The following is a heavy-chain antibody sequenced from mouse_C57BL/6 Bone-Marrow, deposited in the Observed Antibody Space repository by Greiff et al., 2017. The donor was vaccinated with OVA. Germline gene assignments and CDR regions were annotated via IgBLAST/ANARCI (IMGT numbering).Heavy chain of an antibody. Sequence: VQLQQSGAELVRPGPSVKMSCKASGYTFTNYWIGWAKQRPGHGLEWIGDIYPGGGYTNYNEKFKGKATLTVDKSSSTAYMQFSSLTSEDSAIYYCARIYYGSSYGYWGQGTTLTVSS. CDR2: IYPGGGYT. CDR3: ARIYYGSSYGY. J-gene: IGHJ2*01. CDR1: GYTFTNYW. D-gene: IGHD1-1*01. V-gene: IGHV1-63*01.